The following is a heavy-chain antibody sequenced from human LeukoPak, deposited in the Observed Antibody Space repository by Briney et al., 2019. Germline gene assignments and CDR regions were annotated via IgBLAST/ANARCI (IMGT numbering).Heavy chain of an antibody. D-gene: IGHD1-1*01. CDR1: GFTFSSYG. CDR3: ARDDAPTWAGGAFDI. J-gene: IGHJ3*02. V-gene: IGHV3-30*03. CDR2: ISYDGSNK. Sequence: GGSLRLSCAASGFTFSSYGMHWVRQAPGKGLEWVAVISYDGSNKYYADSVKGRFTISRDNSKNTLYLQMNSLRAEDTAVYYCARDDAPTWAGGAFDIWGQGTMVTVSS.